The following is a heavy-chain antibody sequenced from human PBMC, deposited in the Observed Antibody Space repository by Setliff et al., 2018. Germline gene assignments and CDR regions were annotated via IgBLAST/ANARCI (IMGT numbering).Heavy chain of an antibody. CDR1: GFTFGHYN. J-gene: IGHJ4*02. Sequence: PWGSLRLSCTASGFTFGHYNMNWVRQAPGKGLEWVSSISDTTNFIYYADSVKGRFTISRDTAKNSLYLQMNSLRAEDSAVYYCASYYYGSGSSYIPPHFDYWGLGTLVTVSS. CDR3: ASYYYGSGSSYIPPHFDY. V-gene: IGHV3-21*01. D-gene: IGHD3-10*01. CDR2: ISDTTNFI.